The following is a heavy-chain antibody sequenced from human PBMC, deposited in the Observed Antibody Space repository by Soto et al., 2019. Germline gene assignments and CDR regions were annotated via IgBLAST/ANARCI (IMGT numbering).Heavy chain of an antibody. Sequence: QVQLQESGPGLVKPSETLSLTCSVSGDSISSYYCMWIRQPPGKGLESIGYLYYGRSANYNPSLKSRVTLSVDTSTNQCSLTLSSMTAADTAVYYCALRSMAVVPEYWGQGTLVTVST. CDR2: LYYGRSA. CDR3: ALRSMAVVPEY. D-gene: IGHD3-22*01. CDR1: GDSISSYY. V-gene: IGHV4-59*01. J-gene: IGHJ4*02.